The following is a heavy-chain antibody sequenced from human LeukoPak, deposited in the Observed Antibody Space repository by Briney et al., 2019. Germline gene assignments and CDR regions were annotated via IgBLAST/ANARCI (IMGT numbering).Heavy chain of an antibody. CDR3: ARNPYYGSGIRGPYYYYMDV. D-gene: IGHD3-10*01. V-gene: IGHV1-46*01. CDR1: GYTFTSYY. J-gene: IGHJ6*03. Sequence: GASVKVSCKASGYTFTSYYMHWVRQAPGQGLEWMGIINPSGGSTSYAQKFQGRVTMTRDMSTSTVYMELSSLRSEDTAVYYCARNPYYGSGIRGPYYYYMDVWGKGTTVTVSS. CDR2: INPSGGST.